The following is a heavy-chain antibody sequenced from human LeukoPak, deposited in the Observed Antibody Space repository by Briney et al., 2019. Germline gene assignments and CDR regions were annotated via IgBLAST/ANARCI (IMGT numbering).Heavy chain of an antibody. V-gene: IGHV3-74*01. CDR1: GFIFSSHW. CDR2: ISSDGWST. D-gene: IGHD2-21*01. Sequence: PGGSLRLSCAASGFIFSSHWMHWVRQAPGKGLVWVSRISSDGWSTSYADSVKGRFTASRDNAENTLYLQMNSLRAEDTAVYYCARVSQFPGISSDYWGQGSLVTVCS. CDR3: ARVSQFPGISSDY. J-gene: IGHJ4*02.